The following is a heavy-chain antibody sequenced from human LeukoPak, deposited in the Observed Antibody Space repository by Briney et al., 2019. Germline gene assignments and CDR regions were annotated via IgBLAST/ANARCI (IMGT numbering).Heavy chain of an antibody. CDR3: ARDWGAYYHFFDY. V-gene: IGHV3-7*01. CDR2: IKQDGSER. D-gene: IGHD3-22*01. J-gene: IGHJ4*02. Sequence: GGSLRLSCEASGFSMSAYWMSWVRQAPGKGLEWVGNIKQDGSERNYVDSVKGRFTISRDNAKKTLYLQMNSLRAEDTAVYYCARDWGAYYHFFDYWGQGTLVTVSS. CDR1: GFSMSAYW.